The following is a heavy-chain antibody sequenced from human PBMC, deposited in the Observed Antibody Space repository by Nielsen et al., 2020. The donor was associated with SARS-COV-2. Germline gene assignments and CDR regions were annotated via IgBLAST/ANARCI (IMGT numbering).Heavy chain of an antibody. V-gene: IGHV5-10-1*01. CDR3: ARPYDSSGYYYYGMDV. Sequence: GESLKISCKGSGYSFTSYWISWVRQMPGKGLEWMGRIDPSDSYTNYSPSFQGHVTTSADKSISTAYLQWSSLKASDTAMYYCARPYDSSGYYYYGMDVWGQGTTVTVSS. J-gene: IGHJ6*02. D-gene: IGHD3-22*01. CDR2: IDPSDSYT. CDR1: GYSFTSYW.